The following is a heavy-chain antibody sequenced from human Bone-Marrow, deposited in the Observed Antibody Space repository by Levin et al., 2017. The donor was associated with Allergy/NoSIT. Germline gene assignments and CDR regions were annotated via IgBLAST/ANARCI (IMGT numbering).Heavy chain of an antibody. J-gene: IGHJ5*02. Sequence: PGESLKISCKASGGILSDYTISWVRQAPGQGLEWMGGIIPVFATPSYAQKFQGKVTITADESTGTVYMELNSLRSEDTAVYYCARDGWIAADAPYNWFAVWGPGTQVIVSS. V-gene: IGHV1-69*01. CDR2: IIPVFATP. CDR3: ARDGWIAADAPYNWFAV. D-gene: IGHD6-25*01. CDR1: GGILSDYT.